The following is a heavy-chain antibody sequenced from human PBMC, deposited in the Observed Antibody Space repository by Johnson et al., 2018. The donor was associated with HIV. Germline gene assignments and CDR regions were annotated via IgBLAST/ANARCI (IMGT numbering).Heavy chain of an antibody. Sequence: QVQLVESGGGLVQPGGSLRLSCPASGFTFSSYWMHWVRQAPGKGLEWVAVISYDGSNKYYADSVKGRFTISRDNSKNTLYLQMNSLRAEDTAVYYCASGWGIVVSDAFDIWGQGTMVTVSS. V-gene: IGHV3-30-3*01. D-gene: IGHD6-19*01. CDR3: ASGWGIVVSDAFDI. J-gene: IGHJ3*02. CDR1: GFTFSSYW. CDR2: ISYDGSNK.